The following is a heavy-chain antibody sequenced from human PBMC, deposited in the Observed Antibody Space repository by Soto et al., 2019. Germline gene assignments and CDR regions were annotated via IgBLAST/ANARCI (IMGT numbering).Heavy chain of an antibody. CDR3: ARDPDYYDYIWGSYREGNYYYMDV. CDR1: GFTVSSKY. CDR2: IQSGGPT. D-gene: IGHD3-16*02. V-gene: IGHV3-66*01. J-gene: IGHJ6*03. Sequence: GGSLRLSCAASGFTVSSKYMSWVRQAPGRGLEWVSLIQSGGPTYYADSVKGRFTISRDNSKNTLYLQMNSLRAEDTAVYYCARDPDYYDYIWGSYREGNYYYMDVWGKGTTVTVSS.